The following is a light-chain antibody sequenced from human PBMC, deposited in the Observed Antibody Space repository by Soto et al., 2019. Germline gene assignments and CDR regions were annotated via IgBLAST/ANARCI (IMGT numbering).Light chain of an antibody. CDR2: GSS. Sequence: IVMTQSPATLSVSPGEGVTLSCRASENVGTNVAWYQQKPGQAPRLLIYGSSTRATGIPATFSGSGSGTKFTLTISSLQSEESAVYYCQQYNNWGLSFGGGTKVEIK. CDR1: ENVGTN. V-gene: IGKV3D-15*01. J-gene: IGKJ4*01. CDR3: QQYNNWGLS.